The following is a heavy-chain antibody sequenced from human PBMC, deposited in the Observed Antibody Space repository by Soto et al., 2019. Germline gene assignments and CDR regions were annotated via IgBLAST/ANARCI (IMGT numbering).Heavy chain of an antibody. CDR2: IYYSGST. V-gene: IGHV4-31*03. D-gene: IGHD3-22*01. Sequence: PSETLSLTCTVSGGSISSGGYYWSWIRQHPGKGLEWIGYIYYSGSTYYNPSLKSRVTISVDTSKNQFSLKLSSVTAADTAVYYCARSYYYDSSGYYLKVEGAFDIWGQGIMVTVSS. J-gene: IGHJ3*02. CDR3: ARSYYYDSSGYYLKVEGAFDI. CDR1: GGSISSGGYY.